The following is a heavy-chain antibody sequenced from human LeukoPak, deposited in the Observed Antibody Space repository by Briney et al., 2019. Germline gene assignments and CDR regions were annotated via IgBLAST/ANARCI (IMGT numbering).Heavy chain of an antibody. CDR2: IYYSGST. CDR1: GGSISSSSYY. D-gene: IGHD3-16*01. Sequence: SETLSLTCTVSGGSISSSSYYWGWIRQPPGKGLEWIGSIYYSGSTYYNPSLKSRVTISVDTSKNQFSLKLSSVTAADTAVYYCASRARGGLAHFDYWGQGTLVTVSS. CDR3: ASRARGGLAHFDY. V-gene: IGHV4-39*01. J-gene: IGHJ4*02.